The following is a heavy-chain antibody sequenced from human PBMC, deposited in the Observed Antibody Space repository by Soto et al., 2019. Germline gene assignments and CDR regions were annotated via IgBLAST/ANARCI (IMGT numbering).Heavy chain of an antibody. D-gene: IGHD1-1*01. CDR2: ISYDGSNK. V-gene: IGHV3-30*18. CDR1: GFTFSSYG. J-gene: IGHJ2*01. CDR3: AKDLGTTGYWYFDL. Sequence: QVQLVESGGGVVQPGRSLRLSCAASGFTFSSYGMHWVRQAPGKGLEWVAVISYDGSNKYYADSVKGRFTISRDNXMNTLYLQMNSLRAEDTAVYYCAKDLGTTGYWYFDLWGRGTLVTVSS.